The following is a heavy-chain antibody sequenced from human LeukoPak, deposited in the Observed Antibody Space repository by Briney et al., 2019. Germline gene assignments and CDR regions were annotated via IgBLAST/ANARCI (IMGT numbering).Heavy chain of an antibody. V-gene: IGHV3-7*01. D-gene: IGHD6-13*01. Sequence: GGSLRLSCAASGFNLSSYWMSWVREAPGKGVEWVANMKYDGSENYYVDSVKGRFTISRDNAKNSLYLQMNSLTAEDTAVYYCARDIEAAGLFLDYWGQGTLVTVSS. CDR2: MKYDGSEN. CDR3: ARDIEAAGLFLDY. CDR1: GFNLSSYW. J-gene: IGHJ4*02.